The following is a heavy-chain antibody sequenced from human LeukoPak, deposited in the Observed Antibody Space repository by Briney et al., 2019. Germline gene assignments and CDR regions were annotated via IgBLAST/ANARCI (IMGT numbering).Heavy chain of an antibody. CDR1: GFTFSSYG. Sequence: GGSLRLSCAASGFTFSSYGMHWVRQAPGKGLEWVAFIRYDGSNKYYADSVKGRFTISRDNSKNTLYLQMNSLRAEDTAVYYCARSAAAWEPLDDVAYFDYWGQGTLVTVSS. J-gene: IGHJ4*02. V-gene: IGHV3-30*02. CDR3: ARSAAAWEPLDDVAYFDY. CDR2: IRYDGSNK. D-gene: IGHD1-26*01.